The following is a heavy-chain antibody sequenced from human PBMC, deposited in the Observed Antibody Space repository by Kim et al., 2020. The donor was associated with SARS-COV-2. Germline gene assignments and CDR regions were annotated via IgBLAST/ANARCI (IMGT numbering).Heavy chain of an antibody. J-gene: IGHJ4*02. V-gene: IGHV1-69*04. CDR1: GGTFSSYA. CDR3: ARANTVVTPLDY. Sequence: SVKVSCKASGGTFSSYAISWVRQAPGQGLEWMGRIIPVLDITNYAQKFQGRVTIIADKSTSTAYMELNSLRSEDTAVYYCARANTVVTPLDYWSQGTLVTVSS. CDR2: IIPVLDIT. D-gene: IGHD2-21*02.